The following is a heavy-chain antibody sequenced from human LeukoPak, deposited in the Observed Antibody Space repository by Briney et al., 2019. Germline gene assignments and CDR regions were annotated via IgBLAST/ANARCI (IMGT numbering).Heavy chain of an antibody. CDR2: ISGSGGST. J-gene: IGHJ4*02. D-gene: IGHD3-9*01. CDR1: GFTFSSYA. Sequence: PGGSLRLSCAASGFTFSSYAMSWVRQAPGKGLEWVSAISGSGGSTYYADSVKGRFTTSRDNAKNSLSLQLSSLRAEDTAVYYCARGHYDILTASYKWTPDYWGQGILVTVSS. CDR3: ARGHYDILTASYKWTPDY. V-gene: IGHV3-23*01.